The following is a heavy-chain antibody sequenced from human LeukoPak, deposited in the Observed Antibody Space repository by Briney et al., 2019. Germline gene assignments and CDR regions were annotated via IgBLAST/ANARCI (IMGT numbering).Heavy chain of an antibody. D-gene: IGHD4-23*01. V-gene: IGHV3-30*18. CDR2: ISYDGSNE. CDR1: GFTFNNYG. J-gene: IGHJ4*01. Sequence: GRSLRLSCAASGFTFNNYGMHWVRQAPGKGLEWVAVISYDGSNEYYADSVKGRFTISRDNSKNTLYLQMNSLRAEDTAVYYCAKDHYGGNSAPSYWSQEPWSPSPQ. CDR3: AKDHYGGNSAPSY.